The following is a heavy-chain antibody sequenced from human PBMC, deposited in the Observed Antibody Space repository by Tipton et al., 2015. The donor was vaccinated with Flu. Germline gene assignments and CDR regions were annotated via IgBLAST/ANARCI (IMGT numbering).Heavy chain of an antibody. CDR2: IYTSGST. J-gene: IGHJ6*02. D-gene: IGHD3-3*01. CDR1: GGSISSYY. CDR3: ARDGDDDFWSGYRQADYYGMDV. Sequence: TLSLTCTVSGGSISSYYWSWIRQPAGKGLEWIGRIYTSGSTNYNPSLKSRVTMSVDTSKNQFSLKLSSVTAADTAVYYCARDGDDDFWSGYRQADYYGMDVWGRGTTVTVSS. V-gene: IGHV4-4*07.